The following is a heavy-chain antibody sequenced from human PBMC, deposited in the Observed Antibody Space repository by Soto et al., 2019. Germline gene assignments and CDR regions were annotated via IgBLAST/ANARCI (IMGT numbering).Heavy chain of an antibody. V-gene: IGHV4-30-2*01. D-gene: IGHD3-16*01. CDR3: ARGYGGRLDY. CDR1: CGSISSGGYS. CDR2: IYHSGSI. J-gene: IGHJ4*02. Sequence: PSETLSLTCAVSCGSISSGGYSWSWIRQPPGKGLEWIGYIYHSGSIYYNPPLKSRVTISVDRSENQFSLKLSSVTAADTAVYYCARGYGGRLDYWGQGTLVTVSS.